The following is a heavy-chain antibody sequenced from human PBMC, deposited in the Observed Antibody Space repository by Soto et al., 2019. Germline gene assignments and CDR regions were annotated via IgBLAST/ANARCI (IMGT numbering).Heavy chain of an antibody. CDR2: IYWDDDK. CDR3: AHRRMITGEFDY. D-gene: IGHD3-16*01. Sequence: QITLKESGPTLVKPTQTLTLTCTFSGFSLSTNGVGVGWIRQPPRKALEWLALIYWDDDKRYSPSLKNRLTITKDTSKNQVVLTMTNMDPVDTATYYRAHRRMITGEFDYWGQGTLVTVSS. J-gene: IGHJ4*02. V-gene: IGHV2-5*02. CDR1: GFSLSTNGVG.